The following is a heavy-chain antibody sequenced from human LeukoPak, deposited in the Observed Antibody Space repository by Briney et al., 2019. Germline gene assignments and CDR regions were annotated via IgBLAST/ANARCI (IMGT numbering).Heavy chain of an antibody. J-gene: IGHJ4*02. D-gene: IGHD3-10*01. Sequence: GGSLRLSCAASGFTFSSYAMHWVRQAPGKGLEWVAVISYDGSNKYYADSVKGRFTISRDNSKNTPYLQMNSLRAEDTAVYYCARNRFSVTGIYGYWGQGTLVTVSS. CDR3: ARNRFSVTGIYGY. V-gene: IGHV3-30-3*01. CDR1: GFTFSSYA. CDR2: ISYDGSNK.